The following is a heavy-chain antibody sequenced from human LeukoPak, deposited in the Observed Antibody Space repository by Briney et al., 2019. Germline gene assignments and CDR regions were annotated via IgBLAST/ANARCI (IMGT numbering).Heavy chain of an antibody. J-gene: IGHJ4*02. Sequence: ASVKVSCKASGYTFTGYDINWVRQATGQGLEWMGWMNPNSGNTGYAQKFQGRVTMTRNTSISTAYMELRSLRSDDTAVYYCARGLVGATTGPFDYWGQGTLVTVSS. CDR3: ARGLVGATTGPFDY. CDR2: MNPNSGNT. D-gene: IGHD1-26*01. V-gene: IGHV1-8*01. CDR1: GYTFTGYD.